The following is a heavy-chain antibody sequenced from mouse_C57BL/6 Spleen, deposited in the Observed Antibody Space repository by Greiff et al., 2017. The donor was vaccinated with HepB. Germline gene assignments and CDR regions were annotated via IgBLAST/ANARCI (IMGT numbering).Heavy chain of an antibody. CDR1: GYTFTSYD. CDR3: ARPYGSSHWYFDV. Sequence: VQLVESGPELVKPGASVKLSCKASGYTFTSYDINWVKQRPGQGLEWIGWIYPRDGSTKYNEKFKGKATLTVDTSSSTAYMELHSLTSEDSAVYFCARPYGSSHWYFDVWGTGTTVTVSS. V-gene: IGHV1-85*01. D-gene: IGHD1-1*01. J-gene: IGHJ1*03. CDR2: IYPRDGST.